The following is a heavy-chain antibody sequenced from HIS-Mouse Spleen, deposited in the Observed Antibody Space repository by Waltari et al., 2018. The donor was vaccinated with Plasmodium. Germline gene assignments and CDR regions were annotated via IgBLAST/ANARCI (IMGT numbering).Heavy chain of an antibody. CDR3: ARVLGYKAAAGTFVEYFQH. CDR1: GYTFTGYY. J-gene: IGHJ1*01. V-gene: IGHV1-2*02. D-gene: IGHD6-13*01. CDR2: RNPNRGGK. Sequence: QVQLVQSGAEVKKPGASVKVSCKASGYTFTGYYMHWVRQAPGQGLEGRGWRNPNRGGKNNAQKLQGRVTMTRDTSISTAYMELSRLRSDDTAVYYCARVLGYKAAAGTFVEYFQHWGQGTLVTVSS.